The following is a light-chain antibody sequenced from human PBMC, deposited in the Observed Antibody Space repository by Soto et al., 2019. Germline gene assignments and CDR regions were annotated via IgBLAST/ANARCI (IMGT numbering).Light chain of an antibody. J-gene: IGLJ2*01. CDR2: EVS. CDR1: SRDVGGY. Sequence: QSALTQPASVSGSPGQSITISCTGTSRDVGGYVSWYQQQPGKATKLMIYEVSNRPSGVSNRFSGSKSCNTASLTISGLQAEDEADYYCRSYTSSNTVVFGGGTKVTVL. CDR3: RSYTSSNTVV. V-gene: IGLV2-14*01.